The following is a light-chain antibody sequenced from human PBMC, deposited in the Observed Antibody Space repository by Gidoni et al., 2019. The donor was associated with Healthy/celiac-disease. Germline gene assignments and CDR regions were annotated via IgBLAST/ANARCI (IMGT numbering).Light chain of an antibody. CDR3: QQYGSSPRT. V-gene: IGKV3-20*01. CDR1: QSVSSSY. Sequence: GTLSLSPGARATLSCRASQSVSSSYLAWYQQKPGQAPRLLIYGASSRATGIPDRFSGSGSGSDFTLTISRLEPEDFAVYYCQQYGSSPRTFGQGTKLEIK. J-gene: IGKJ2*01. CDR2: GAS.